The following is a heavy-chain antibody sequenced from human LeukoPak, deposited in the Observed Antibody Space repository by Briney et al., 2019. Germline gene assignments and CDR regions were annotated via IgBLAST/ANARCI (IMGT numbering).Heavy chain of an antibody. CDR1: GYTFTGYY. J-gene: IGHJ4*02. CDR3: ARDLAPTGFWSGYSGI. CDR2: INPNSGGT. Sequence: ASVTVSCKASGYTFTGYYMHWVRQAPGQGLEGMGWINPNSGGTNYAQKFQGRVTMTGDTSISTAYMELSRLRSDDTAVYYSARDLAPTGFWSGYSGIWGQGTLVTVSS. D-gene: IGHD3-3*01. V-gene: IGHV1-2*02.